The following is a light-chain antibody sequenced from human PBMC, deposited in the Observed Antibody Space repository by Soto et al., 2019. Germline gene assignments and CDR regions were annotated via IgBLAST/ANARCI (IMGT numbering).Light chain of an antibody. CDR3: ATWDDSLSGRV. CDR2: SDN. J-gene: IGLJ3*02. Sequence: QSVLTQPPSASGTPGQRVTISCSGSGSNIGENAVTWYQQLPGTAPKVLIYSDNQGPSGVPDRFSGSKSGTSASLTISGLQSEDEADYYCATWDDSLSGRVFGGGTKLTVL. CDR1: GSNIGENA. V-gene: IGLV1-44*01.